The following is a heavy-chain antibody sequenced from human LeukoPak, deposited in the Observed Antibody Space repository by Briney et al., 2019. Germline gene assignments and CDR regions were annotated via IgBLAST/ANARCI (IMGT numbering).Heavy chain of an antibody. Sequence: PSETLSLTCTVSGGSISSYYWSWVRQPAGKGLEWVGRIYTSGSNNYNPSLKSRVTMSVDTSKNQFSLKLSSVTAADTAVYYCARDAYSYGQGYFDYWGQGTLVTVSS. V-gene: IGHV4-4*07. CDR3: ARDAYSYGQGYFDY. J-gene: IGHJ4*02. CDR1: GGSISSYY. D-gene: IGHD5-18*01. CDR2: IYTSGSN.